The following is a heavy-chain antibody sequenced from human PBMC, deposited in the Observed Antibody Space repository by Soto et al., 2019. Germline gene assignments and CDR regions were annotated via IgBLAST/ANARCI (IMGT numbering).Heavy chain of an antibody. V-gene: IGHV1-69*13. Sequence: GASVKVSCKASGGTFSSYAISCVRQAPGQGLEWMGGIIPIFGTANYAQKFQGRVTITADESTSTAYMELSSLRSEDTAVYYCARDAPGKHHGDYYYGMDVWGQGTTVTVSS. J-gene: IGHJ6*02. CDR1: GGTFSSYA. CDR2: IIPIFGTA. D-gene: IGHD2-21*01. CDR3: ARDAPGKHHGDYYYGMDV.